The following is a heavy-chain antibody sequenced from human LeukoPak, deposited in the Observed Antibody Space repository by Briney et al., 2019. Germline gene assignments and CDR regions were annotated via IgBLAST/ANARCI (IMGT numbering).Heavy chain of an antibody. CDR3: ARVGGTNYFYYGMDV. CDR2: IYYSGST. CDR1: GGSISNYY. V-gene: IGHV4-59*01. D-gene: IGHD1-26*01. Sequence: PSQTLSLTCTVSGGSISNYYWNWIRQPPGKGLEWIGYIYYSGSTNYNPSLKSRVTISVDTSKNQFSLNLSSVTAADTAVYYCARVGGTNYFYYGMDVWGQGTTVTVSS. J-gene: IGHJ6*02.